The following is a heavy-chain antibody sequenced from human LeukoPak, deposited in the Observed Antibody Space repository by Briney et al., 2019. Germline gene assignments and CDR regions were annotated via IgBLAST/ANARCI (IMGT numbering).Heavy chain of an antibody. J-gene: IGHJ6*02. V-gene: IGHV1-46*01. D-gene: IGHD6-13*01. Sequence: GASVKVSCKASGYTFTSYYMHWVRQAPGQGLEWMGIINPSGGSTSYAQKFQGRVTMTRDTSTSTVYMELSSLRSEDTAVYYCARDEQQLVRGDYYYYGMDVWGQGTTVTVSS. CDR1: GYTFTSYY. CDR3: ARDEQQLVRGDYYYYGMDV. CDR2: INPSGGST.